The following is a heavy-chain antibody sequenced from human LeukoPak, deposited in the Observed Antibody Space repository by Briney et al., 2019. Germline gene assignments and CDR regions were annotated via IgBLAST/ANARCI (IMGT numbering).Heavy chain of an antibody. D-gene: IGHD6-19*01. CDR1: GFTFSSYA. CDR3: ARDMREQQWLVRIKLPDY. CDR2: ISYDGSNK. J-gene: IGHJ4*02. Sequence: PGGSLRLSCAASGFTFSSYAMHWVRQAPGKGLEWVAVISYDGSNKYYADSVKGRFTISRDNSKNTLYLQMNSPRAEDTAVCYCARDMREQQWLVRIKLPDYWGQGTLVTVSS. V-gene: IGHV3-30*04.